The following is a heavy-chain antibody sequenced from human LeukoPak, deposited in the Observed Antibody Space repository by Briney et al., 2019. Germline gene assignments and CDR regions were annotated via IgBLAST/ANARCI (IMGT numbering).Heavy chain of an antibody. J-gene: IGHJ4*02. Sequence: ASVKVSCKVSGYTLTELSMHWVRQAPGKGLEWMGGFDPEDGETIYAQKFQGRVTTTEATSTDTAYMELSSLRSEDTAVYYCATDRLQWGQGTLVTVSS. CDR3: ATDRLQ. CDR2: FDPEDGET. D-gene: IGHD4-11*01. V-gene: IGHV1-24*01. CDR1: GYTLTELS.